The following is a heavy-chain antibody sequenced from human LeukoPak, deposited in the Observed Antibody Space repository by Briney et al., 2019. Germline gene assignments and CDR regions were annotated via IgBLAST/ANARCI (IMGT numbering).Heavy chain of an antibody. V-gene: IGHV3-11*04. CDR1: GFAFSDHY. J-gene: IGHJ4*02. CDR3: VRAPDGSSKVDF. CDR2: ISNSGSAL. D-gene: IGHD5-24*01. Sequence: GGSLRLSCATSGFAFSDHYMSCIRRAPGKGLEWVSFISNSGSALYYTESVKGRFTISRDNDRQSLYLQMDSLRAEDTAVYYCVRAPDGSSKVDFWGQGTLVTVSS.